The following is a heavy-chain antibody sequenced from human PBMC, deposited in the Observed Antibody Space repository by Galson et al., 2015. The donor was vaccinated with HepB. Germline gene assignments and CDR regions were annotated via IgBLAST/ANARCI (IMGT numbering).Heavy chain of an antibody. CDR1: GFTFSSCA. D-gene: IGHD3-22*01. V-gene: IGHV3-30*04. CDR3: ARDLSHDSSGYWGWYFDY. Sequence: SLRLSCAASGFTFSSCAMHWVRQAPGKGLEWVAVISYDGSNKYYADSVKGRFTISRDNSKNTLYLQMNSLRAEDTAVYYCARDLSHDSSGYWGWYFDYWGQGTLVTVSS. J-gene: IGHJ4*02. CDR2: ISYDGSNK.